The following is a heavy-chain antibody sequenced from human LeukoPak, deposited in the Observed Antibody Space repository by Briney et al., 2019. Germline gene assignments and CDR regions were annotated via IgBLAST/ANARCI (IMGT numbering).Heavy chain of an antibody. D-gene: IGHD6-13*01. Sequence: SETLSLTCTVSGYSISSGYYWGWIRQPPGKGLEWIGSIYHSGSTYYNPSLKSRVTISVDKSKNQFSLKLSSVTAADTAVYYCASFRPGIAAAVPSFDYWGQGTLVTVSS. CDR3: ASFRPGIAAAVPSFDY. J-gene: IGHJ4*02. CDR2: IYHSGST. CDR1: GYSISSGYY. V-gene: IGHV4-38-2*02.